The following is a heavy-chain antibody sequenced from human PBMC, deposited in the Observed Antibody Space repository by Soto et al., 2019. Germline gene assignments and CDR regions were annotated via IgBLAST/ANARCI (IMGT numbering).Heavy chain of an antibody. V-gene: IGHV1-69*13. CDR2: IIPIFGTA. Sequence: GASVEVSCKASGGTFSSYAISWVRQAPGQGLEWMGGIIPIFGTANYAQKFQGRVTITADESTSTAYMELSSLRSEDTAVYYCARDVRRGVPAAIAYYYYYGMDVWGQGTTVTVSS. CDR1: GGTFSSYA. D-gene: IGHD2-2*01. CDR3: ARDVRRGVPAAIAYYYYYGMDV. J-gene: IGHJ6*02.